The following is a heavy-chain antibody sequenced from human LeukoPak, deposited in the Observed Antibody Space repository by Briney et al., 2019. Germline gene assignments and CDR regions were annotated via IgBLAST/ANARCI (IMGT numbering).Heavy chain of an antibody. V-gene: IGHV3-15*01. CDR1: GFTFSNAW. CDR2: IKSKTDGGTT. CDR3: TRGYRGQQLAIGAFDI. Sequence: GGSLRLSCAASGFTFSNAWMSWVRQAPGKGLEWVGRIKSKTDGGTTDYAAPVKGRFTISRDDSKNTLYLQMNSLKTEDTAVYYCTRGYRGQQLAIGAFDIWGQGTMVTVSS. D-gene: IGHD6-13*01. J-gene: IGHJ3*02.